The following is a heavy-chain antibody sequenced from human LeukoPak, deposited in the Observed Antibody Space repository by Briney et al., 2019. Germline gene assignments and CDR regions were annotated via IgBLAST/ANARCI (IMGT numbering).Heavy chain of an antibody. CDR1: GGSINNYY. V-gene: IGHV4-4*07. J-gene: IGHJ6*03. CDR2: IYTSGST. Sequence: SETLSLTCTVAGGSINNYYWSWIRQPAGKGRELIGRIYTSGSTIYNPSLKSRLTISVDTSKNQFSLKLSSVTAADTAVYYCARGRPRNLYYYYMGVWGKGTTVTVSS. CDR3: ARGRPRNLYYYYMGV. D-gene: IGHD1-14*01.